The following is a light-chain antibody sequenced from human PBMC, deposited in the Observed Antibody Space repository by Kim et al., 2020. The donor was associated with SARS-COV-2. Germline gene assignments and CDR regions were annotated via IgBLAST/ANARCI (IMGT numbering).Light chain of an antibody. CDR1: QSVSSSY. Sequence: SPGERATLSCRASQSVSSSYLAWYQQKPGQAPRLLIYGASTRATGIPERFSGGGSGTDFTLTISRLEPEDFAVYYCQQYESPPMYTFGQGTKLEI. CDR2: GAS. V-gene: IGKV3-20*01. J-gene: IGKJ2*01. CDR3: QQYESPPMYT.